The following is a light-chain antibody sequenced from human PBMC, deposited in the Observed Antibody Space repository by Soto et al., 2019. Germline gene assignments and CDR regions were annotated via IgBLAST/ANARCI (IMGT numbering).Light chain of an antibody. J-gene: IGKJ1*01. V-gene: IGKV1-5*01. Sequence: DIQMTQSPSSLSAFVGDSVTITCHASQRISTFLNWYHQKPGKAPKLLIYDASSLESGVPSRFSGSGSGTEFTLTISSLQPDDFATYYCQQYNSYSTFGQGTKVEIK. CDR2: DAS. CDR1: QRISTF. CDR3: QQYNSYST.